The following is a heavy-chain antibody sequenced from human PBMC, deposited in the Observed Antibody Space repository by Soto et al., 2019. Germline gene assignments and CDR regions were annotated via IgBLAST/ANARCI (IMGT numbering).Heavy chain of an antibody. Sequence: QVQLVDSGGGLVKPGGSLRLSCAASGFTFSDYYMNWTRQPPGTGLGCSSYISSSGSTIYYADSVQCRFTISRDNAKNSLYLQMNSLRAEDTAVYYCASRGSSSGGRVYWGRGTLVTVSS. D-gene: IGHD1-26*01. V-gene: IGHV3-11*01. J-gene: IGHJ4*02. CDR2: ISSSGSTI. CDR3: ASRGSSSGGRVY. CDR1: GFTFSDYY.